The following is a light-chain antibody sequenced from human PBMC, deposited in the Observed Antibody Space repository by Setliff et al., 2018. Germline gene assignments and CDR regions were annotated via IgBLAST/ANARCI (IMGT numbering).Light chain of an antibody. CDR3: SSYTSSSTRV. Sequence: QSALTQPASVSGSPGQSITISCTGTSSDVGYYNYVSWYQQHPGKAPKLMICEVSNRPSGVSNRFSGSKSGNTASLTISGLQAEDEADYYCSSYTSSSTRVFGTGTKVTVL. CDR2: EVS. V-gene: IGLV2-14*01. CDR1: SSDVGYYNY. J-gene: IGLJ1*01.